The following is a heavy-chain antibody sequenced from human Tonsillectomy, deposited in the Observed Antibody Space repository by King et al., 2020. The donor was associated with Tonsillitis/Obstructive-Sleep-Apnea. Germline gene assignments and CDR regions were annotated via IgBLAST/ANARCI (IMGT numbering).Heavy chain of an antibody. CDR3: AREDPTGKIDY. Sequence: VQLVESGGGLVQPGGSLRPSCEAFGLPFSSYWLNWVRKAPGKGLVWFSRINSDGRSTNYADSVKGRFTISRDNAKNTLYLQMNSLRAEDTAVYYCAREDPTGKIDYWDQGTLVTVSS. CDR2: INSDGRST. J-gene: IGHJ4*02. V-gene: IGHV3-74*01. CDR1: GLPFSSYW. D-gene: IGHD1-1*01.